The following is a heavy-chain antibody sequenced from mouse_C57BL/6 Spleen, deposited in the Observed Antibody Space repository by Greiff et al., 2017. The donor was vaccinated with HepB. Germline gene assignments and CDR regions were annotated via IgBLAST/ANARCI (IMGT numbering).Heavy chain of an antibody. J-gene: IGHJ1*03. D-gene: IGHD2-4*01. CDR2: ILPGSGST. CDR3: ARKRYDYERGYWYFDV. Sequence: VQLQQSGAELMKPGASVKLSCKATGYTFTGYWIEWVKQRPGHGLEWIGEILPGSGSTNYNEKFKGKATFTADTSSNTAYMQLSSLTTEDSAIYYCARKRYDYERGYWYFDVWGTGTTVTVSS. V-gene: IGHV1-9*01. CDR1: GYTFTGYW.